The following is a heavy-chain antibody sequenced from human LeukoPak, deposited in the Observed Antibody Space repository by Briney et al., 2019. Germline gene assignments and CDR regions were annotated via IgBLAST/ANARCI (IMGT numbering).Heavy chain of an antibody. D-gene: IGHD6-6*01. V-gene: IGHV3-7*01. CDR1: GYSISSGYY. J-gene: IGHJ4*02. Sequence: ETLSLTCTVSGYSISSGYYWGWIRQPPGKGLEWVANIKKDGREIYYMDSVKGRFTISRDNAKNSLYLQMNSLRAEDTAVYYCARRYSTSSVEDFDYWGQGTLVTVSS. CDR2: IKKDGREI. CDR3: ARRYSTSSVEDFDY.